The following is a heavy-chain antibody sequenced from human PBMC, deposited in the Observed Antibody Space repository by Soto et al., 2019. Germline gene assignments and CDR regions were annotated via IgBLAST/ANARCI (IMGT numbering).Heavy chain of an antibody. Sequence: ASVKVSCKVSGYTLTELSMHWVRQAPGKGLEWMGGFDPEDGETICAQKFQGRVTMTEDTSTDTAYMELSSLRSGDTAVYYCTTGQRPIRFLEWLSRYYFDYWGQGTLVTVSS. CDR1: GYTLTELS. V-gene: IGHV1-24*01. D-gene: IGHD3-3*01. CDR2: FDPEDGET. CDR3: TTGQRPIRFLEWLSRYYFDY. J-gene: IGHJ4*02.